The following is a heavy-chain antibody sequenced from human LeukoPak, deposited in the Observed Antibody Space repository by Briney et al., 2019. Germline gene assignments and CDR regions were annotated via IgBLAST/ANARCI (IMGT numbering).Heavy chain of an antibody. CDR2: IIPIFGTA. V-gene: IGHV1-69*05. Sequence: SMKVSCKASGYTFINYGISWVRQAPGQGLEWMGGIIPIFGTANYAQKFQGRVTITTDESTSTAYMELSSLRSEDTAVYYCARGRWLQRYYYYYYYMDVWGKGTTVTVSS. J-gene: IGHJ6*03. CDR1: GYTFINYG. CDR3: ARGRWLQRYYYYYYYMDV. D-gene: IGHD5-24*01.